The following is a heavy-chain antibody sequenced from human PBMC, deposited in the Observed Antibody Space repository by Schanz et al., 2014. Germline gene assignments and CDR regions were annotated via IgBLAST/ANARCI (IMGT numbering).Heavy chain of an antibody. V-gene: IGHV3-11*05. CDR1: GFTFSNYY. Sequence: VQLVESGGGLVKPGLSLRLSCAASGFTFSNYYMNWVRQAPGKGLEWVSYISRSGSYTNYADSVKGRFTISRDNAKKSLYLQMNSLRAEDTAMYYCARDDRTPSSSHLEYWGQGPLVTVSS. CDR2: ISRSGSYT. D-gene: IGHD2-2*01. CDR3: ARDDRTPSSSHLEY. J-gene: IGHJ4*02.